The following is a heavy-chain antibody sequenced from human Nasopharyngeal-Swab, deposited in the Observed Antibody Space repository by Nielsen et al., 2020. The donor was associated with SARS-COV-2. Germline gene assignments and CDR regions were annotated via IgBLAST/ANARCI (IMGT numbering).Heavy chain of an antibody. CDR3: ARGRDIVVVPAAGVAFDY. J-gene: IGHJ4*02. V-gene: IGHV4-34*01. D-gene: IGHD2-2*01. CDR1: GGSFSGYY. CDR2: INHSGGT. Sequence: SETLSLTCAVYGGSFSGYYWSWIRQPPGKGLEWIGEINHSGGTNYNPSLKSRVTISVDTSKNQFSLKLSSVTAADTAVYYCARGRDIVVVPAAGVAFDYWGQGTLVTVSS.